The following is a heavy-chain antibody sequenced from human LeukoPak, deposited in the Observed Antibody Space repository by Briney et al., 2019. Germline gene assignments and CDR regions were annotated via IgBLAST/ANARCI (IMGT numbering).Heavy chain of an antibody. J-gene: IGHJ3*01. CDR1: GFTFSSYA. Sequence: GRSLRLSCAASGFTFSSYAMHWVRQAPGKGLEWVAVISYDGSNKYYADSVKGRFTISRDNSKNTLYLQMNSLRAEDTAVYYCARDSYSSGYPGRHWGQGTMVTVSS. D-gene: IGHD3-22*01. V-gene: IGHV3-30-3*01. CDR2: ISYDGSNK. CDR3: ARDSYSSGYPGRH.